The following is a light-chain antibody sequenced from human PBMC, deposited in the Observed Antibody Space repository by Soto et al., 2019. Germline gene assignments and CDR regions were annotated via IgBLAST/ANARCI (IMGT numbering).Light chain of an antibody. Sequence: EIVMTQSPATLSVSPGETATLSCRASQSVSSNLAWYQQKPGQAPMLLIYGASTRATGIPARFSGSGSGTEFTLTISSLQSEDFAVYYCQQYNNFWTFGQGTKVEIK. V-gene: IGKV3-15*01. CDR1: QSVSSN. CDR2: GAS. CDR3: QQYNNFWT. J-gene: IGKJ1*01.